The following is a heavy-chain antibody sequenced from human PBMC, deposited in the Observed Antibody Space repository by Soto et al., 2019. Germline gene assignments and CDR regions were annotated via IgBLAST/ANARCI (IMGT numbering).Heavy chain of an antibody. V-gene: IGHV3-30-3*01. CDR2: ISFDGTKK. D-gene: IGHD4-17*01. CDR1: GFTFNIYA. J-gene: IGHJ6*02. Sequence: GSLRLSCAASGFTFNIYALHWVRQAPGKGLEWVAVISFDGTKKYYSDSVKGRFTISRDNLKNTLYLQVNNLRVEDAALYFCAREDDYGYRYINYGLDVWGQGPTVTVSS. CDR3: AREDDYGYRYINYGLDV.